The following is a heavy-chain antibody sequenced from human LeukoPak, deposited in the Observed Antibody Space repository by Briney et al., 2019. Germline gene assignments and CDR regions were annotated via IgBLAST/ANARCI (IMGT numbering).Heavy chain of an antibody. J-gene: IGHJ4*02. Sequence: GGSLRLSCAVSGFTVSNYYMSWVRQAPGKGLEWVSIIYSGGTKYYADSVKGRFTIPRDNSNNTLYLQMNSLRAEDTAVYYCAKLTTSWGQGTLVTVSS. CDR1: GFTVSNYY. V-gene: IGHV3-53*01. CDR3: AKLTTS. CDR2: IYSGGTK. D-gene: IGHD4-11*01.